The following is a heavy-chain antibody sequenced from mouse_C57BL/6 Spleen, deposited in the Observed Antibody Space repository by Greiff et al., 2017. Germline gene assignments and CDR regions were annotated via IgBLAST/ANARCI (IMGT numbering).Heavy chain of an antibody. V-gene: IGHV5-9-1*02. J-gene: IGHJ1*03. CDR1: GFTFSSYA. CDR3: TSVRCYYGSSYWYFDV. CDR2: ISSGGDYI. D-gene: IGHD1-1*01. Sequence: EVQRVESGEGLVKHGGSLKLSCAASGFTFSSYAMSWVRQTPEKRLEWVAYISSGGDYIYYADTVKGRFTISSDNARNTLYLQMSSLKSEDTAMYYCTSVRCYYGSSYWYFDVWGTGTTVTVSS.